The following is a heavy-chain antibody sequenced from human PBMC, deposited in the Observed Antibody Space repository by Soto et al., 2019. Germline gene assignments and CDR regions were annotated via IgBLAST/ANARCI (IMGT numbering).Heavy chain of an antibody. J-gene: IGHJ4*02. D-gene: IGHD5-12*01. V-gene: IGHV4-59*08. CDR1: GGSISSYY. CDR3: ASHESGYDYNYFDY. CDR2: IYYSGST. Sequence: SETLSLTCTVSGGSISSYYWSWIRQPPGKGLEWIGYIYYSGSTNYNPSLKSRVTISVDTSKNQFSLKLSSVTAADTAVYYCASHESGYDYNYFDYWGQGTLVTVSS.